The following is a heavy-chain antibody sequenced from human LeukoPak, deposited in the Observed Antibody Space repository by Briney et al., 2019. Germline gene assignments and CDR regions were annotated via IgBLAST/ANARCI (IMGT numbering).Heavy chain of an antibody. CDR3: AADDYVWGSPPGDY. J-gene: IGHJ4*02. Sequence: PGGSLRLSCAASGFTFSSYAMSWVRQAPGKGLEWVSAISGSGGSTYYADSVKGRFTISRDNSKNTLYLQMNSLRAEDTAVYYCAADDYVWGSPPGDYWGQGTLVTVSS. CDR2: ISGSGGST. V-gene: IGHV3-23*01. D-gene: IGHD3-16*01. CDR1: GFTFSSYA.